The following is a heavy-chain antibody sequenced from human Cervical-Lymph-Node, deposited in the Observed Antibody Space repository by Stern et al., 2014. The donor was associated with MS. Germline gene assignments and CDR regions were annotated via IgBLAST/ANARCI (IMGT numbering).Heavy chain of an antibody. J-gene: IGHJ4*02. CDR3: ARHVQGFDY. CDR2: IYPYDSDN. CDR1: GYSFTIYY. V-gene: IGHV5-51*01. Sequence: VQLVQSGAEVKKPGESLKISCKLSGYSFTIYYIAWVRQMPGKGLDWMGVIYPYDSDNTYSPSFQGQVTISADKSITTAYLQWSSLRASDTAMYYCARHVQGFDYWGQGTLVTVSS.